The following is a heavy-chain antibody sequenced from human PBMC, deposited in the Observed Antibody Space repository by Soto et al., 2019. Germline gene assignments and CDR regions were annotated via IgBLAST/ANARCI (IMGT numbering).Heavy chain of an antibody. CDR3: ARDLSFFLGGYCSGGSCPMGAFDI. CDR2: FDPEDGET. CDR1: GYTLTELS. V-gene: IGHV1-24*01. J-gene: IGHJ3*02. Sequence: ASVKVSCKVSGYTLTELSMHWVRQAPGKGLEWMGGFDPEDGETIYAQKFQGRVTMTEDTSTDTAYMELSSLRSDDTAVYYCARDLSFFLGGYCSGGSCPMGAFDIWGQGTMVTVSS. D-gene: IGHD2-15*01.